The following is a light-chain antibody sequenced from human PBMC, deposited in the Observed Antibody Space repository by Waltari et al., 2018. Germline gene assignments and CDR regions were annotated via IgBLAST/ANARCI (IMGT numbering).Light chain of an antibody. V-gene: IGLV3-19*01. CDR3: HSRKGSDNQVV. Sequence: SSELTQGPDVSVALGQTVKITCQGDSLRTYYASWYQVKPGQAPVLVLFGKEKRPSGIPDRSSGYSSGTTSSLTSTGAQAEDEADYYCHSRKGSDNQVVFGGGTKLTVL. J-gene: IGLJ3*02. CDR2: GKE. CDR1: SLRTYY.